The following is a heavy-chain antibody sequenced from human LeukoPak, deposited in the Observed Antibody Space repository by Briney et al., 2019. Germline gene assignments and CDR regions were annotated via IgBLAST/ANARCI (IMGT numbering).Heavy chain of an antibody. CDR2: ISNNGGYT. V-gene: IGHV3-23*01. CDR3: AKQLGYCSDGSCYFPY. D-gene: IGHD2-15*01. Sequence: GGSLRLSCAASGFTFSSSALSWVRQAPGKGLEWVSAISNNGGYTYYADSVQGRFTISRDNSKSTLCLQMNSLRAEDTAVYYCAKQLGYCSDGSCYFPYWGQGTLVTVSS. J-gene: IGHJ4*02. CDR1: GFTFSSSA.